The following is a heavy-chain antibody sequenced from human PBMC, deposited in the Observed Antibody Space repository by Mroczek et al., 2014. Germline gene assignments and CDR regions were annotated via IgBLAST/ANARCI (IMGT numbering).Heavy chain of an antibody. V-gene: IGHV4-34*01. J-gene: IGHJ3*02. D-gene: IGHD1-7*01. CDR3: ARAGTMQYLKRLSRYDAFDI. CDR1: GGSFSGYY. CDR2: INHSGST. Sequence: QVQLQQWGAGLLKPSETLSLTCAVYGGSFSGYYWSWIRQPPGKGLEWIGEINHSGSTNYNPSLKSRVTISVDTSKNQFSLKLSSVTAADTAVYYCARAGTMQYLKRLSRYDAFDIWGQGTMVTVSS.